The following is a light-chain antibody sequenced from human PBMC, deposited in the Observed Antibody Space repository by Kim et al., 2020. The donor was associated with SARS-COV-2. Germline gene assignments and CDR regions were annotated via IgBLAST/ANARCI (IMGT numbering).Light chain of an antibody. J-gene: IGLJ2*01. V-gene: IGLV3-19*01. CDR3: NSRVGSSDHLI. CDR2: GRN. Sequence: SSELTQDPAVSVALGQTVRITCQGDSLRSYYVSWYQQKPGQAPILVMYGRNNRPSGIPDRFSGSSSGDTASLTITGAQAEDEADYYCNSRVGSSDHLIFGGGTQLTVL. CDR1: SLRSYY.